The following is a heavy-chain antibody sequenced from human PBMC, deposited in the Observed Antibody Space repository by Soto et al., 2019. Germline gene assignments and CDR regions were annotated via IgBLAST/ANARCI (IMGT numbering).Heavy chain of an antibody. CDR2: ISAHNGNT. CDR1: GYGFTTYG. V-gene: IGHV1-18*01. CDR3: ARGRYGDY. D-gene: IGHD1-1*01. Sequence: QVHLVQSGAEVKKPGASVKVSCKGSGYGFTTYGITWVRQAPGQGLEWMAWISAHNGNTNYAQKLQGRVTVTRDTSTSTADMELRSLRADDTAGYYCARGRYGDYWGQGALVTVSS. J-gene: IGHJ4*02.